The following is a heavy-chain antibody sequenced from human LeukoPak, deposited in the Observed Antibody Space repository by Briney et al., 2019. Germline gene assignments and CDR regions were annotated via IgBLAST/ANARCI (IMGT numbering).Heavy chain of an antibody. Sequence: PGGSLRLSCAASGFIFSTYSMNWVRQSPGKGLEWVSSISGGSNYIYYADSVKGRFTISRDNAKNSLFLQMNSLRAEDTAVYYCARRMGSRRSTSYYYYGMDVWGQGTTVTVSS. CDR1: GFIFSTYS. V-gene: IGHV3-21*01. CDR2: ISGGSNYI. CDR3: ARRMGSRRSTSYYYYGMDV. J-gene: IGHJ6*02. D-gene: IGHD2-2*01.